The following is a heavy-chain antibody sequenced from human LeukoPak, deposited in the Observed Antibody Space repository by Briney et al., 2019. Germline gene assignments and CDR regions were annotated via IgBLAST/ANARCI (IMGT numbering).Heavy chain of an antibody. J-gene: IGHJ6*02. D-gene: IGHD2-8*02. CDR3: AKDLVGDYYYGMDV. CDR1: GFTFSSYA. CDR2: ISGSGGST. Sequence: GGSLRLSCAASGFTFSSYAMSWVRQAPGKGLEWVSAISGSGGSTYYADSVKGRFTVSRDNSKNTLYLQMNSLRAEDTAVYYCAKDLVGDYYYGMDVWGQGTTVTVSS. V-gene: IGHV3-23*01.